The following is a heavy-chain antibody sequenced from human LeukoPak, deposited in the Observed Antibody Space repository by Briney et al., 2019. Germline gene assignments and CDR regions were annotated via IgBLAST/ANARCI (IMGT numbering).Heavy chain of an antibody. V-gene: IGHV3-48*03. CDR3: ARARTMVRGVIGSKYYYYYYMDV. D-gene: IGHD3-10*01. J-gene: IGHJ6*03. CDR2: ISSSGSTI. Sequence: PGGSLRLSCAASGFTFSSYEMNWVRQAPGKGLEWVSYISSSGSTIYYADSVKGRFTISRDNAKNSLYLQMNSLRAEDTAVYYCARARTMVRGVIGSKYYYYYYMDVWGKGTTVTVSS. CDR1: GFTFSSYE.